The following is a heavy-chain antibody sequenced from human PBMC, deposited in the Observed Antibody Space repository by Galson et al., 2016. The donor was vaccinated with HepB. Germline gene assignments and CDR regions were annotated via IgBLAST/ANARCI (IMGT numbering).Heavy chain of an antibody. CDR2: IYHGGST. CDR1: DASISSRSYY. CDR3: ASGFDSGTYYFDY. D-gene: IGHD3-9*01. Sequence: SETLSLTCIVSDASISSRSYYWGWIRQPPGKGLEWIGNIYHGGSTHYNPSLKSRATIYVDTSKNQFSLKLNSVTAADPAVYYWASGFDSGTYYFDYWGQGTLVIVSS. J-gene: IGHJ4*02. V-gene: IGHV4-39*01.